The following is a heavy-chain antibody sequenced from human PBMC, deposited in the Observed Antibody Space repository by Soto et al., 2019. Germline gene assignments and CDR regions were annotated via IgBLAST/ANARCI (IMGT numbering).Heavy chain of an antibody. V-gene: IGHV4-30-4*01. CDR2: IYYSGST. CDR3: ARSRIAVAGANSDFDY. J-gene: IGHJ4*02. Sequence: SETLSLTCTVSGGSISSGDYYWSWIRQPPGKGLEWIGYIYYSGSTYYNPSLKSRVTISVDTSKNQFSLKLSSVTAADTAVYYCARSRIAVAGANSDFDYWGQGTLVTVSS. CDR1: GGSISSGDYY. D-gene: IGHD6-19*01.